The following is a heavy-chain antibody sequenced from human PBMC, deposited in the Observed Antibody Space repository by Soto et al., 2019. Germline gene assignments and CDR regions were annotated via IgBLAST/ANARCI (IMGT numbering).Heavy chain of an antibody. Sequence: SETLSLTCAVYGGSFSGYYWSWIRQPPGKGLEWIGEINHSGSTNYNPSLKSRVTISVDTSKNQFSLKLSSVTAADTAVYYCARGRVYSYGYLNWFDPWGQGTLVTVS. CDR1: GGSFSGYY. V-gene: IGHV4-34*01. CDR2: INHSGST. J-gene: IGHJ5*02. D-gene: IGHD5-18*01. CDR3: ARGRVYSYGYLNWFDP.